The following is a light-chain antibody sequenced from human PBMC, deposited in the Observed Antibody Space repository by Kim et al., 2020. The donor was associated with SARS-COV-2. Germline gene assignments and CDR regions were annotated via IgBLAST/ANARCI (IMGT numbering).Light chain of an antibody. CDR3: QKNVSSPLT. CDR2: GAS. V-gene: IGKV3-20*01. CDR1: QSVSSSY. J-gene: IGKJ4*01. Sequence: EIVLTQSPGTLSLSPGERATLSCRASQSVSSSYLAWYQQKPGQAPRLLIYGASSRATGIPDRFSGSGSGTDFTLTISRLEPEDFAVYYCQKNVSSPLTFGGGTKVDIK.